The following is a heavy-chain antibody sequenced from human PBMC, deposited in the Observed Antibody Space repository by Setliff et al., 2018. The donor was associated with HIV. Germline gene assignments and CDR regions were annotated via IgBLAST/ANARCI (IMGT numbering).Heavy chain of an antibody. CDR3: ARADRSDFRERFKWFDP. V-gene: IGHV1-2*06. CDR2: INPNSGGT. CDR1: GYTFTGYY. Sequence: ASVKVSCKASGYTFTGYYMHWVRQAPGQGLEWMGRINPNSGGTKYAQKFQGRVTMTRDTSISTAYMELSRLISDDTAVYYCARADRSDFRERFKWFDPWGQGTLVTVSS. J-gene: IGHJ5*02. D-gene: IGHD3-22*01.